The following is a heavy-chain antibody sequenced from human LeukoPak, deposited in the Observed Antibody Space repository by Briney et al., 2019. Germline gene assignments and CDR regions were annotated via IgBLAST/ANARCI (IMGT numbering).Heavy chain of an antibody. J-gene: IGHJ1*01. CDR2: ISYDGSNK. CDR1: GFTFSSYA. Sequence: GRSLRLSCAASGFTFSSYAMHWVRQAPGKGLEWVAVISYDGSNKYYADSVKGRFTISRDNSKNTLYPQMNSLRAEDTAVYYCARVDGYNSEYFQHWGQGTLVTVSS. CDR3: ARVDGYNSEYFQH. V-gene: IGHV3-30-3*01. D-gene: IGHD5-24*01.